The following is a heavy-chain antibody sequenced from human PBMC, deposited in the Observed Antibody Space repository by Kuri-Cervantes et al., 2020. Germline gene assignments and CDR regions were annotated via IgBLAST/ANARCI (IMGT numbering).Heavy chain of an antibody. V-gene: IGHV3-30*19. D-gene: IGHD6-19*01. Sequence: GGSLRLSCEASGFTFSSYGMHWVRQAPGKGLEWVAVISYDGSNKYYADSVKGRFTISRDNSKNTLYLQMNSLRAEDTAVYYCASPTLFVSSSGWYESLRYFDYWGRGTLVTVSS. CDR1: GFTFSSYG. CDR2: ISYDGSNK. CDR3: ASPTLFVSSSGWYESLRYFDY. J-gene: IGHJ4*02.